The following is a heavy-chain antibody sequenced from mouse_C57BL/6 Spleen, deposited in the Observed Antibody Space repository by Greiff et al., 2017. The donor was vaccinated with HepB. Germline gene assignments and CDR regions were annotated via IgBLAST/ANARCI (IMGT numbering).Heavy chain of an antibody. V-gene: IGHV1-59*01. D-gene: IGHD2-5*01. J-gene: IGHJ4*01. CDR2: IDPSDSYT. CDR3: ARYPSYYSNWGDY. CDR1: GYTFTSYW. Sequence: VQLQQPGAELVRPGTSVKLSCKASGYTFTSYWMHWVKQRPGQGLEWIGVIDPSDSYTNYNQKFKGKATLTVDTSSSTAYMQLSSLTSEDSAVYYCARYPSYYSNWGDYWGQGTSVTVSS.